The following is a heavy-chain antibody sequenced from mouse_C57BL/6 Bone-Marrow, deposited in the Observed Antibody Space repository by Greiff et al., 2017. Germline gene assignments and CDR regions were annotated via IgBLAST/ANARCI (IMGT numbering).Heavy chain of an antibody. CDR1: GFTFSSYA. CDR2: ISDGGSYT. J-gene: IGHJ1*03. CDR3: ARDREAGDWYFDV. D-gene: IGHD3-1*01. V-gene: IGHV5-4*01. Sequence: QVVESGGGLVKPGGSLKLSCAASGFTFSSYAMSWVRQTPEKRLEWVATISDGGSYTYYPDNVKGRFTISRDNAKNNLYLQMSHLKSEDTAMYYCARDREAGDWYFDVWGTGTTVTVSS.